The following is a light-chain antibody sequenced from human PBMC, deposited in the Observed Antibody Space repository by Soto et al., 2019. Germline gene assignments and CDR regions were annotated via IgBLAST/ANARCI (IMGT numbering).Light chain of an antibody. J-gene: IGKJ1*01. CDR1: QSVSSY. V-gene: IGKV3-11*01. Sequence: EIVLTQSPATLSLSPGERSTLSCRASQSVSSYLAWYQQKPGQAPRLLIYDASNRATGIPARFSGSGSGTDFPLTISSLEPEDFEVYYCQQRSNWHPWTFGQGTKVEIK. CDR3: QQRSNWHPWT. CDR2: DAS.